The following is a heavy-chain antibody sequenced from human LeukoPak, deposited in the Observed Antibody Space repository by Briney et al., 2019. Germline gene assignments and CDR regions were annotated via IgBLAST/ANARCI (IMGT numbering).Heavy chain of an antibody. D-gene: IGHD3-3*01. CDR3: ARHGPYYDFWGGYYTGYFDY. CDR2: IRYSGNT. J-gene: IGHJ4*02. Sequence: SGSLSLTCTVSGGSTSSSDYYWGWIRQPPDEGLEWIASIRYSGNTSYNPSLKSRVTISVDTSKNQLSLKLSSVTAADTAVYYCARHGPYYDFWGGYYTGYFDYWGQGTLVT. CDR1: GGSTSSSDYY. V-gene: IGHV4-39*01.